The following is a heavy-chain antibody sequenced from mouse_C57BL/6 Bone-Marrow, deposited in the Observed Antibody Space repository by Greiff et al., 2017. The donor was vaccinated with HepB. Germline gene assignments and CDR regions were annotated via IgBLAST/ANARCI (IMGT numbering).Heavy chain of an antibody. V-gene: IGHV5-2*01. CDR3: ARQPLGLLLFFDY. CDR2: INSDGGST. Sequence: DVKLVESGGGLVQPGESLKLSCESNEYEFPSHDMSWVRKTPEKRLELVAAINSDGGSTYYPDTMERRFIISRDNTKKTLYLQMSSLRSEDTALYYCARQPLGLLLFFDYWGQGTTLTVSS. J-gene: IGHJ2*01. CDR1: EYEFPSHD. D-gene: IGHD1-1*01.